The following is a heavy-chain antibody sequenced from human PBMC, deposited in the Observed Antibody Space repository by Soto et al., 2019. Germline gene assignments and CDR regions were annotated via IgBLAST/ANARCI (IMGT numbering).Heavy chain of an antibody. CDR2: ISGSGVST. D-gene: IGHD2-21*01. CDR3: AKDIDCGGDSYISQH. CDR1: GFTFHSYA. Sequence: EVQLLESGGGLVQPGGSLRLSCTASGFTFHSYAMSWVRQAPGKGLEWVSAISGSGVSTYSADSVKGRFTVSRDNSKNTLYLQVNSLRDEDTAIYYWAKDIDCGGDSYISQHLGQGTLVAFSS. J-gene: IGHJ1*01. V-gene: IGHV3-23*01.